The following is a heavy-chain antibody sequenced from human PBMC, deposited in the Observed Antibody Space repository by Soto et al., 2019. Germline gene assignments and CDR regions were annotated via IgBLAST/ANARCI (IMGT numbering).Heavy chain of an antibody. CDR3: ARGGGYCSGCSCYHAEYFQH. CDR1: GFTVSSNY. Sequence: EVQLVESGGGLVQPGGSLRLSCAASGFTVSSNYMSWVRQAPGKGLEWVSVIYSSGSTYYADSVKGQFTISRHNSKNALYLQMNSQRAEDTAVYYCARGGGYCSGCSCYHAEYFQHWGQGTLVTVS. CDR2: IYSSGST. J-gene: IGHJ1*01. V-gene: IGHV3-53*04. D-gene: IGHD2-15*01.